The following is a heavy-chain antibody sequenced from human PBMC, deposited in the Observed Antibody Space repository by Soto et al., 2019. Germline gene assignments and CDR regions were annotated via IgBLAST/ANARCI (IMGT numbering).Heavy chain of an antibody. CDR1: GYSFTSYW. D-gene: IGHD1-1*01. Sequence: GESLKISCKGSGYSFTSYWIGWVRQMPGKGLEWMGIIYPGDSDTRYSPSFQGQVTISADKSISTAYLQWSSLKASDTAMYYCLKLERQDGVMGDAFDIWGQGTMVTVSS. CDR2: IYPGDSDT. V-gene: IGHV5-51*01. J-gene: IGHJ3*02. CDR3: LKLERQDGVMGDAFDI.